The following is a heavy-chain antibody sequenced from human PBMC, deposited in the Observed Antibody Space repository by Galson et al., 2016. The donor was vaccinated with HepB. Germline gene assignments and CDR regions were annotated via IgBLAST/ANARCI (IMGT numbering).Heavy chain of an antibody. CDR2: IYYSGST. CDR3: ARSWDALDH. D-gene: IGHD1-26*01. J-gene: IGHJ4*02. V-gene: IGHV4-59*08. CDR1: GGSISSYY. Sequence: SETLSLTCTVSGGSISSYYWSWIRQPPGKGQEWIGYIYYSGSTNYNPSLKSRVTISVDTSKSQFSLKLNSVTAADTAVYYCARSWDALDHWGQGILVTVSP.